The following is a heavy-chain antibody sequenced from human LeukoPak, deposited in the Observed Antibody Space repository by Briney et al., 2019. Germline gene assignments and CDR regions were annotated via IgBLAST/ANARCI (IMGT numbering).Heavy chain of an antibody. V-gene: IGHV4-59*01. D-gene: IGHD6-19*01. CDR1: GGSISSYY. CDR3: AVSSSRIYFKD. CDR2: IYYSGSI. J-gene: IGHJ1*01. Sequence: PSETLSLTCTVSGGSISSYYWNWIRQPPGKGLEWIGYIYYSGSINYNPSLKSRVTISVDTSKNRFSLKLSSVTAADTAVYYCAVSSSRIYFKDWGQGTLVTVSS.